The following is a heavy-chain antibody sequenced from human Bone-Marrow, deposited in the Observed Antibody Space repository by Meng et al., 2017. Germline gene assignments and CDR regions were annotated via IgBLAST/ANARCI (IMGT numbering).Heavy chain of an antibody. CDR3: ARGAVTGQRSDF. CDR2: INSDGSST. CDR1: GFTFGSHW. Sequence: ETLSLTCAASGFTFGSHWMHWVRQAPGKGLVWVARINSDGSSTSYADSVKGRFSISRDNAKNTLSLQMNSLSADDTATYYCARGAVTGQRSDFWGQGTRVTVSS. J-gene: IGHJ4*02. D-gene: IGHD2-21*02. V-gene: IGHV3-74*01.